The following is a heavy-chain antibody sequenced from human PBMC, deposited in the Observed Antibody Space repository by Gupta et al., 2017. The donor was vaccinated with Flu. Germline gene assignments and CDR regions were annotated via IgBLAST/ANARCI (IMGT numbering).Heavy chain of an antibody. Sequence: QLQLQESGPGLVKPSETLSLTCTVSGGSISSSSYYWGWIRQPPGKGLEWIGSIYYSGSTYYNPSLKSRVTISVDTSKNQFSLKLSSVTAADTAVYYCARHNYYYYYGMDVWGQGTTVTVSS. V-gene: IGHV4-39*01. CDR3: ARHNYYYYYGMDV. CDR2: IYYSGST. CDR1: GGSISSSSYY. J-gene: IGHJ6*02.